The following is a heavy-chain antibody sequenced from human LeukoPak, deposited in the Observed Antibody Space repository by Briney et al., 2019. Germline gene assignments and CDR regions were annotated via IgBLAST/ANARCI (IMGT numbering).Heavy chain of an antibody. CDR1: GYTFTSYG. J-gene: IGHJ4*02. Sequence: ASVKVSCKASGYTFTSYGISWVRQAPGQGLEWMGWINPNSGGTNYAQKFQGRVTMTRDTSISTAYMELSRLRSDDTAVYYCARESLAYRGGDCYSNYWGQGTLVTVSS. CDR3: ARESLAYRGGDCYSNY. D-gene: IGHD2-21*02. V-gene: IGHV1-2*02. CDR2: INPNSGGT.